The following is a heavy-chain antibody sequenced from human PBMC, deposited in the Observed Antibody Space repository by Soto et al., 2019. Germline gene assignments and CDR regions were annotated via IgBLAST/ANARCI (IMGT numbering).Heavy chain of an antibody. D-gene: IGHD3-9*01. CDR2: ISGSGGST. CDR3: AKEEVPYYDILTGHNWFDP. J-gene: IGHJ5*02. Sequence: GGSLRLSCAASGFTFSSYAMSWVRQAPGKGLEWVSAISGSGGSTYYADSVKGRFTISRDNSKNTLYLQMNSLRAEDTAVYYCAKEEVPYYDILTGHNWFDPWGQGTLVTVSS. CDR1: GFTFSSYA. V-gene: IGHV3-23*01.